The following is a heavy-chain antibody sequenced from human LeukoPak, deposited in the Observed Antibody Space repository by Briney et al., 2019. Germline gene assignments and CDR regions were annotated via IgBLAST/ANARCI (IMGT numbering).Heavy chain of an antibody. D-gene: IGHD3-22*01. Sequence: GGSLRLSCAASGFTFSSYGMHWVRQAPGKGLEWVAFIRYDGSNKYYADSVKGRFTISRDNSKNTLYLQMNSLRAEDTAVYYCGGPDDSSGYLGFFWGQGTLVTVSS. J-gene: IGHJ4*02. V-gene: IGHV3-30*02. CDR2: IRYDGSNK. CDR3: GGPDDSSGYLGFF. CDR1: GFTFSSYG.